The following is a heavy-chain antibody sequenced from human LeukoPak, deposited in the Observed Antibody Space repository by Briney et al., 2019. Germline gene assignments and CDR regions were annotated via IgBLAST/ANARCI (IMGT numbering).Heavy chain of an antibody. CDR1: GGAISSYY. J-gene: IGHJ4*02. D-gene: IGHD2-8*01. CDR2: IDYSGNT. Sequence: SETLSLTCIVSGGAISSYYWSWVRQPPGKRLEWIGYIDYSGNTNYNPSLKSRVTISIDTSKNQFSLKLSSVTAADTAVYYGARVGNGHIDYWGQGTLVTVSS. CDR3: ARVGNGHIDY. V-gene: IGHV4-59*01.